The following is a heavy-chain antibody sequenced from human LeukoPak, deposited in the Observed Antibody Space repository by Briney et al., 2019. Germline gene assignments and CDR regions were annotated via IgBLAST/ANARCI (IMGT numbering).Heavy chain of an antibody. CDR1: GYTFTSYY. J-gene: IGHJ4*02. CDR2: INPSGGST. D-gene: IGHD4-23*01. V-gene: IGHV1-46*01. Sequence: ASVKVSCKASGYTFTSYYMHWVRQAPGQGLEWMGIINPSGGSTSYAQKFQGRVTMTRDTSTSTAYMELRSLRSDDTAVYYCARTTITTVVTPGFDYWGQGTLVTVSS. CDR3: ARTTITTVVTPGFDY.